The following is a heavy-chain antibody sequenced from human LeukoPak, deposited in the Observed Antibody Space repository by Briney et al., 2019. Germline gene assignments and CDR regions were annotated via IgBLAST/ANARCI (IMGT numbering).Heavy chain of an antibody. CDR2: IQFDGNNQ. Sequence: GGSLRLSCAASVFTFSSYGMYWVRQAPGEGLEGVVFIQFDGNNQYYADSVKGRFSISRDNAKNTVYLQMNSLRGEDTAVYYCAKDKKFEAILEIVGATLDYWGQGIQVTVSS. V-gene: IGHV3-30*02. D-gene: IGHD1-26*01. CDR1: VFTFSSYG. CDR3: AKDKKFEAILEIVGATLDY. J-gene: IGHJ4*02.